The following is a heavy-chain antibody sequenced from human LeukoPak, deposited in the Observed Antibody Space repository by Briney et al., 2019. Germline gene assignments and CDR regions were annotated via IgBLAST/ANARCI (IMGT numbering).Heavy chain of an antibody. V-gene: IGHV3-23*01. D-gene: IGHD5-18*01. J-gene: IGHJ4*02. Sequence: PGGSLRLSCAASGLSFSSFAMSWVRQGPARGLEWVSSIRGNGETFYADSVKGRFTVSREDAKNSLYLQMNSLRAGDTAVYYCVREARGYHYTYFDYWGQGSLVTVSS. CDR2: IRGNGET. CDR1: GLSFSSFA. CDR3: VREARGYHYTYFDY.